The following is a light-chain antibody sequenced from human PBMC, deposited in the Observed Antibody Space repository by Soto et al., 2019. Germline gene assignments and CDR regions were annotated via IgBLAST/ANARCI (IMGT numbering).Light chain of an antibody. CDR3: SSYTRSSTYV. CDR1: SSDVGAYNY. V-gene: IGLV2-14*01. J-gene: IGLJ1*01. CDR2: EVS. Sequence: QSALTQPASVSGSPGQSITISCTGTSSDVGAYNYVSWYQQHPGKAPKLMIYEVSHRPSGVSNRFAGAKSGNTASLTISGLQAEDEADYHCSSYTRSSTYVFGPGTQLTVL.